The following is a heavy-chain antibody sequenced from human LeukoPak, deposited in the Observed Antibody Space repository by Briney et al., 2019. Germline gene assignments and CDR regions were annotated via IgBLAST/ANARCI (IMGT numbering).Heavy chain of an antibody. V-gene: IGHV3-7*03. CDR3: AREWGYSSGRTWFDP. D-gene: IGHD6-19*01. J-gene: IGHJ5*02. CDR1: GFTFSSYW. CDR2: IKQDESEK. Sequence: GGSLRLSCAASGFTFSSYWMSWVRQAPGKGLEWVANIKQDESEKYYVNSVKGRFTISRDNAKNSLYLQMNSLRAEDTAVYYCAREWGYSSGRTWFDPWGQGTLVTVSS.